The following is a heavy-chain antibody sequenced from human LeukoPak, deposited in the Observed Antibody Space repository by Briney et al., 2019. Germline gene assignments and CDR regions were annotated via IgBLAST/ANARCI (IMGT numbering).Heavy chain of an antibody. CDR1: GFTFSSYS. Sequence: PGGSLRLSCAASGFTFSSYSMNWVRQAPGKGLEWVSSISSSSSYIYYADSVKGRFTISRDNAKNSLYLQMNSLRAEDTAVYYCARDRGRNGERGDYWGQGTLVTVSS. CDR2: ISSSSSYI. CDR3: ARDRGRNGERGDY. D-gene: IGHD5-24*01. V-gene: IGHV3-21*01. J-gene: IGHJ4*02.